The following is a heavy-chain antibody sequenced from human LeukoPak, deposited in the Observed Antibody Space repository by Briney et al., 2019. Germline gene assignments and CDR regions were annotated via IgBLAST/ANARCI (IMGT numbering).Heavy chain of an antibody. J-gene: IGHJ5*02. D-gene: IGHD3-16*01. CDR2: MFDNGST. CDR1: GGSIGSNKW. CDR3: ARVGQTIILTSAGVDNWFDP. Sequence: SETLSLTCAVSGGSIGSNKWWSWVRQPPGKGLEWIGYMFDNGSTNYNPSLKSRVTISVGTSKNQFSLKLSSVTAADTAIYYCARVGQTIILTSAGVDNWFDPWGQGTLVTVSS. V-gene: IGHV4-4*02.